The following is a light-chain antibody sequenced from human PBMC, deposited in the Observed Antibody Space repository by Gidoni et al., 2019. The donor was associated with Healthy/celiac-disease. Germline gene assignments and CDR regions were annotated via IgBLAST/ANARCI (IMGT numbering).Light chain of an antibody. CDR3: QQRSDWPPLT. Sequence: DIVLTQSPATLPLSPGERATLSCRASQSVSSYLAWYQQKPGQAPRPLIYDASNRATGIPAGFSGSGSGTDFTLTISSLEPEDFAVYYYQQRSDWPPLTFGEGTKVEIK. V-gene: IGKV3-11*01. J-gene: IGKJ4*01. CDR1: QSVSSY. CDR2: DAS.